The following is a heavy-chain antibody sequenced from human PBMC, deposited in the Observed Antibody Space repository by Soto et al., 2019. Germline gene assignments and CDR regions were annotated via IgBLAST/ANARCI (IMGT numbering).Heavy chain of an antibody. CDR2: IYYSGST. J-gene: IGHJ4*02. CDR3: ARVIVVMAARRYFDY. V-gene: IGHV4-31*03. D-gene: IGHD6-6*01. Sequence: PSETLSLTCTVSGGSISSGGYYWSWIRQHPGKGLEWIGYIYYSGSTYYNPSLKSRVTISVDTSKNQFSLKLSSVTAADTAVYYCARVIVVMAARRYFDYWGQGTLVTVSS. CDR1: GGSISSGGYY.